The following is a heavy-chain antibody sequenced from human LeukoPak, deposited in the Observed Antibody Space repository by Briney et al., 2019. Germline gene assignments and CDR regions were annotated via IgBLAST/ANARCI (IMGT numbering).Heavy chain of an antibody. CDR1: GFTFSSYA. D-gene: IGHD5-12*01. Sequence: GGSLRLSCAASGFTFSSYAMSWVRQAPGKGLEWDSAISGSGGSTNYADSVKGRFTISRDNSKNTLYLQMNSLRAEDTAVYCCAKDTAYPRGYGSCFDYWGQGTLVTVSS. CDR3: AKDTAYPRGYGSCFDY. V-gene: IGHV3-23*01. CDR2: ISGSGGST. J-gene: IGHJ4*02.